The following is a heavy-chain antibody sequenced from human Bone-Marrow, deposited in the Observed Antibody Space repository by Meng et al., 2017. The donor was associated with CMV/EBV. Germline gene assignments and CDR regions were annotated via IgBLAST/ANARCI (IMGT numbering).Heavy chain of an antibody. D-gene: IGHD1-1*01. CDR3: AGPDDTGSSPHDPFDI. J-gene: IGHJ3*02. V-gene: IGHV4-59*01. Sequence: SETLSLTCTVSGASISSNYWSWNRRPPGKGLQYIGSISHNGYINYNPSLKGRVTISLDTSRNQLSLRLTSVTAAVTAMYYCAGPDDTGSSPHDPFDIWGQGTMVTVSS. CDR2: ISHNGYI. CDR1: GASISSNY.